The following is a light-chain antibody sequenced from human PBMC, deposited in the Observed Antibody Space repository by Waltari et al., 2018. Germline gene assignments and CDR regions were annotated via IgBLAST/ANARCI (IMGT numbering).Light chain of an antibody. CDR1: ALPKKY. Sequence: SDELTQPPSVSVSPGQTARITCSGDALPKKYAHWYQQKSGQAPVVVIYEDNNRPSELPGRFSGSRSGTMATLTISGAQVEDEADYYCSSTDSSGLGVFGTGTKVTVL. CDR3: SSTDSSGLGV. CDR2: EDN. J-gene: IGLJ1*01. V-gene: IGLV3-10*01.